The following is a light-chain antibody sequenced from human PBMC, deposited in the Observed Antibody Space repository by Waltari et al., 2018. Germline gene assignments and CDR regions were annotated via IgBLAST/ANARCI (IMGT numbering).Light chain of an antibody. V-gene: IGLV2-11*01. CDR3: CSYAGSYTYV. CDR1: SSDVGGYNS. Sequence: QSALTQPRSVSGSPGQSVTISCTGTSSDVGGYNSVSWYHQHPGKAPKLMIYDVSKRPSGVPDRFSGSKSGNTASLTISGLQAEDEADYYCCSYAGSYTYVFGGGTKLTVL. CDR2: DVS. J-gene: IGLJ3*02.